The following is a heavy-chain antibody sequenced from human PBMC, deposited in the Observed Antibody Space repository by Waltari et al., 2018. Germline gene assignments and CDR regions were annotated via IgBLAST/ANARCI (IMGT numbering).Heavy chain of an antibody. CDR2: ISGSGGST. CDR3: AKDGNYYDSSGYYSAFDY. J-gene: IGHJ4*02. CDR1: GFTFSSYA. D-gene: IGHD3-22*01. Sequence: EVQLVESGGGLVQPGGSLRLSCAASGFTFSSYAMSWVRQAPGKGLEWVSAISGSGGSTYYADSVKGRFTISRDNSKNTLYLQMNSLRAEDTAVYYCAKDGNYYDSSGYYSAFDYWGQGTLVTVSS. V-gene: IGHV3-23*04.